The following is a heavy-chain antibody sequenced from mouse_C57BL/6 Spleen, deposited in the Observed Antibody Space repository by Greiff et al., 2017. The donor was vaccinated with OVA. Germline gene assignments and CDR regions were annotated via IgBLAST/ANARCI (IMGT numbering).Heavy chain of an antibody. Sequence: VQLQQSGPELVKPGASVKISCKASGYTFTDYYMNWVKQSNGKSLEWIGDINPNNGGTSYNQKFKGKATLTVDKSSSTAYMERRSLTSKDSAVYYCARSAYYYGSSYGYFDVWGTGTTVTVSS. J-gene: IGHJ1*03. D-gene: IGHD1-1*01. CDR1: GYTFTDYY. CDR2: INPNNGGT. CDR3: ARSAYYYGSSYGYFDV. V-gene: IGHV1-26*01.